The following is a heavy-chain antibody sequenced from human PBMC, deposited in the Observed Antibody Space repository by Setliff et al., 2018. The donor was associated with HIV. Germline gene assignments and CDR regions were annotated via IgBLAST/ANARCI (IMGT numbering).Heavy chain of an antibody. J-gene: IGHJ4*02. CDR2: IYWDDNK. CDR3: AHVEGGGNSAYFDF. D-gene: IGHD2-21*02. CDR1: GFSLYTRGVG. V-gene: IGHV2-5*02. Sequence: SGSYAGEPTQTLTVTCTFSGFSLYTRGVGVGWIRQPPGKALEWLSVIYWDDNKRYSPSLKSRLTISKDTSKNQVVLTMTNMDPVDTATYYCAHVEGGGNSAYFDFWGQGTLVTVSS.